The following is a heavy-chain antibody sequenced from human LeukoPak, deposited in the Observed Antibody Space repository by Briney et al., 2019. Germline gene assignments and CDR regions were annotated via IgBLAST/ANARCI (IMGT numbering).Heavy chain of an antibody. Sequence: ASVKVSCKVSGYTLTELSMHWVRQAPGKGLEWMGGFDPEDGEAIYAQKFQGRVTMTEDTSTDTAYMELSSLRSEDTAVYYCARGWGITMVRGATTYFDYWGQGTLVTVSS. CDR3: ARGWGITMVRGATTYFDY. J-gene: IGHJ4*02. CDR1: GYTLTELS. D-gene: IGHD3-10*01. CDR2: FDPEDGEA. V-gene: IGHV1-24*01.